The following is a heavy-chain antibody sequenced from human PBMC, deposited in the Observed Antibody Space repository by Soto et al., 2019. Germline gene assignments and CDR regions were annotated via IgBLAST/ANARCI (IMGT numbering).Heavy chain of an antibody. D-gene: IGHD1-1*01. Sequence: PSETLSLTCTVSGGSISSXXXTXIRQPPGKGLEWIGYVYNSGSTNYNPSLKSRVTISEDTSQSQFSLKVNSMTAADTAVYYCARYRREAVHGYTLDNWGQGILVTVSS. CDR1: GGSISSXX. CDR2: VYNSGST. V-gene: IGHV4-59*01. CDR3: ARYRREAVHGYTLDN. J-gene: IGHJ4*02.